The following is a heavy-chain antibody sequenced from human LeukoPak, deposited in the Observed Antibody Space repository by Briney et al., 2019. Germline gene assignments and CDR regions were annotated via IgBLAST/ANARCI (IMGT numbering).Heavy chain of an antibody. D-gene: IGHD6-13*01. V-gene: IGHV1-8*01. CDR3: ARGTVCGSGGKCSGSWYYDY. Sequence: ASVKVSCKASGYTFTSNDINWVRQATGQGLEWMGWMNPSSGNTGYAQKFQGRVAMTRNTSISTAYMELSSLRSEDTAVYYCARGTVCGSGGKCSGSWYYDYWGQGTLVTVSS. J-gene: IGHJ4*02. CDR2: MNPSSGNT. CDR1: GYTFTSND.